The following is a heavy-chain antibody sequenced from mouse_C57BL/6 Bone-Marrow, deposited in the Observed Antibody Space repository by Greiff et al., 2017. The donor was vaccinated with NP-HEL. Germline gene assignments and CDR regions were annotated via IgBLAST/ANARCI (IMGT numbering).Heavy chain of an antibody. V-gene: IGHV7-3*01. J-gene: IGHJ2*01. D-gene: IGHD2-1*01. Sequence: EVKLIESGGGLVQPGGSLSLSCAASGFTFTDYYMSWVRQPPGKALEWLGFIRNKANGYTTEYSASVKGRFTISRDNSQSILYLQMNALRAEDSATYYCASGGNPEDYWGQGTTLTVSS. CDR1: GFTFTDYY. CDR2: IRNKANGYTT. CDR3: ASGGNPEDY.